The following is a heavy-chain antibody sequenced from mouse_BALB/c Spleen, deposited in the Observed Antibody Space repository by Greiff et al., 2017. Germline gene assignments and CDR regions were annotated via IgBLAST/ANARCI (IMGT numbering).Heavy chain of an antibody. CDR1: GFTFSSYW. CDR2: IRLKSDNYAT. Sequence: EVQGVESGGGLVQPGGSMKLSCVASGFTFSSYWMSWVRQSPEKGLEWVAEIRLKSDNYATHYAESVKGKFTISRDDSKSRLYLQMNSLRAEDTGIYYCTPYGNYGFAYWGQGTLVTVSA. J-gene: IGHJ3*01. CDR3: TPYGNYGFAY. V-gene: IGHV6-6*02. D-gene: IGHD2-1*01.